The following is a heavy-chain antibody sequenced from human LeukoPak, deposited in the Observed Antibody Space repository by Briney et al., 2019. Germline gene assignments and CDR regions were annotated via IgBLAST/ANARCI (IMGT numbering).Heavy chain of an antibody. V-gene: IGHV3-21*01. CDR1: GFTFNTFN. CDR3: ARSPDPYYFDY. CDR2: ISSSSSYI. Sequence: GGSLRLSCAASGFTFNTFNMNWVRQAPGKGLEWVSSISSSSSYIYYADSVKGRFTISRDNAKNSLYLQMNSLRAEDTAVYYCARSPDPYYFDYWGQGTLVTVSS. J-gene: IGHJ4*02. D-gene: IGHD1-14*01.